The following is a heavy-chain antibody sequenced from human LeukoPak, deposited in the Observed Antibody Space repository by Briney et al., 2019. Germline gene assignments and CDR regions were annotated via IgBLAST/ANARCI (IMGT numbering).Heavy chain of an antibody. Sequence: SETLSLTCTVSGGSISSYYWSLLRQPPGKGLGWIGYIYYSGITYYNPSLKSRVTISVDTSKNQFSLTLNSVTAADTAVYYCAGGLYRSGWYHFDYWGQGTLVTVSS. D-gene: IGHD6-19*01. J-gene: IGHJ4*02. CDR1: GGSISSYY. CDR2: IYYSGIT. CDR3: AGGLYRSGWYHFDY. V-gene: IGHV4-59*04.